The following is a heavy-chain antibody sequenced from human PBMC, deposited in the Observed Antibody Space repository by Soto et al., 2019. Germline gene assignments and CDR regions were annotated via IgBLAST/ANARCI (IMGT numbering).Heavy chain of an antibody. J-gene: IGHJ4*02. CDR3: ARDAYCGGDCYPGDFDY. CDR2: INPSGGST. D-gene: IGHD2-21*02. CDR1: GYTFTSYY. Sequence: GASVKVSCKASGYTFTSYYMHWVRQAPGQRLEWMGIINPSGGSTSYAQKFQGRVTMTRDTSTSTVYMELSSLRSEDTAVYYCARDAYCGGDCYPGDFDYWGQGTLVTVSS. V-gene: IGHV1-46*01.